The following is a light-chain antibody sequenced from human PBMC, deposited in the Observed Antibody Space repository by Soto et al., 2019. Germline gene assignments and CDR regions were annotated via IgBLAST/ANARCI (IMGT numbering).Light chain of an antibody. J-gene: IGKJ1*01. CDR2: SAS. CDR3: QKYNSAPWK. CDR1: HGIRNY. V-gene: IGKV1-27*01. Sequence: DIQMTQSPSSLSASVGDRVTITCRASHGIRNYVAWYQQKPGKVPKLLIYSASNLQSGVPSRFSGSGSGTDFTITISSLQPEDVASYYCQKYNSAPWKFGQWTKVEIK.